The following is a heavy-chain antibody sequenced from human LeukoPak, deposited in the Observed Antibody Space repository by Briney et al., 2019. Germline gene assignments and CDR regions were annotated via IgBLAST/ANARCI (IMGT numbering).Heavy chain of an antibody. CDR3: ARASGSYWWFDS. D-gene: IGHD1-26*01. V-gene: IGHV1-2*02. Sequence: ASVKVSCKASVYTFTDYYLHWVRQTPGQGLEWMGCVDPNSGDTNYAQKFQGSVTMTRDTSISTAYMELNRLRSDDTAVYYCARASGSYWWFDSWGQGTLVTVSS. CDR2: VDPNSGDT. J-gene: IGHJ5*01. CDR1: VYTFTDYY.